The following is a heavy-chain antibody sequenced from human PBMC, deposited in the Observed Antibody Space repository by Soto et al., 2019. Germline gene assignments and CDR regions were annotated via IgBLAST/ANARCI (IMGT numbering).Heavy chain of an antibody. CDR3: ARLWDTAMVHDWFDP. Sequence: QVQLVQSGAEVKKPGASVKVSCKASGYTFTSYGISWVRQAPGQGLEWMGWISAYNGNTNYAQKLQGRVTMTKDTSTSTAYMELRSLRSDDTAVYYCARLWDTAMVHDWFDPWGQGTLVTVSS. V-gene: IGHV1-18*04. J-gene: IGHJ5*02. CDR2: ISAYNGNT. CDR1: GYTFTSYG. D-gene: IGHD5-18*01.